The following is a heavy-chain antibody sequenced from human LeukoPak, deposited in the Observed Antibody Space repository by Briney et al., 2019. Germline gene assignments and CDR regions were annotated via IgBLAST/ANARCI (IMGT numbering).Heavy chain of an antibody. V-gene: IGHV4-38-2*01. Sequence: PSETLSLTCDVSGYSISSGYYWGWIRQPPGKGLEWIASFFHSGSPFCNPSLKSRVTISIDMSKNQFSLKLSSVTAADTAVYYCARLLGTRTFDIWGQGTMVTVSS. J-gene: IGHJ3*02. CDR3: ARLLGTRTFDI. CDR1: GYSISSGYY. CDR2: FFHSGSP. D-gene: IGHD7-27*01.